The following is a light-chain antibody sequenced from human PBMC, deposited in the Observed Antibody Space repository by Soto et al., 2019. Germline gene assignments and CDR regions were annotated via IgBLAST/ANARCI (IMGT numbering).Light chain of an antibody. Sequence: EIALTQSPGTLSLSPRERATLSCRASQRVSSNYVAWYQHKDGQAPRLLIYCASNRAPGIPDTFSGSGSGTDFTLTISRLEPEDFALYYCQQYAASPRTFGKGTQVEV. CDR2: CAS. CDR1: QRVSSNY. J-gene: IGKJ1*01. V-gene: IGKV3-20*01. CDR3: QQYAASPRT.